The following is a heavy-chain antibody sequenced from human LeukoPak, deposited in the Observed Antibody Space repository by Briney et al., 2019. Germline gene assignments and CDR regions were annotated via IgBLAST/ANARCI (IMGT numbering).Heavy chain of an antibody. Sequence: PGGSLRLSCAASGFTFSSYAMTWVRQAPGKGLEWVSGISGSGDNTYYADSVKGRFTISRDNSKNMVFLQMNSLRAEDTAVYYCAKDRSAVPAASNYWGQGTLVTVSS. CDR1: GFTFSSYA. V-gene: IGHV3-23*01. J-gene: IGHJ4*02. CDR2: ISGSGDNT. CDR3: AKDRSAVPAASNY. D-gene: IGHD2-2*01.